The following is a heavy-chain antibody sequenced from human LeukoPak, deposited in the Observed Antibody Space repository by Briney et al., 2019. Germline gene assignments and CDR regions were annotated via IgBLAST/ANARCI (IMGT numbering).Heavy chain of an antibody. J-gene: IGHJ6*03. CDR2: INHSGST. Sequence: SETLSLTCAVYGGSFSGYYWSWIRQPPGKGLEWIGEINHSGSTNYNPSLKSRVTISVDTSKNQFSLKLSSVTAADTAVYYCARDRKTAYYYYYMDVWGKGTTVTVSS. D-gene: IGHD3-16*02. V-gene: IGHV4-34*01. CDR1: GGSFSGYY. CDR3: ARDRKTAYYYYYMDV.